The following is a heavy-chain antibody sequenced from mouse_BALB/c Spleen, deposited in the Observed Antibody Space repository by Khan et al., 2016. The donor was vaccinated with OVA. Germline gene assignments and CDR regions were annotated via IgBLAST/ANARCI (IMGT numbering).Heavy chain of an antibody. CDR3: ARIFIGTTDYAMDY. CDR1: GFSLTRSG. J-gene: IGHJ4*01. Sequence: VQLQQSGPGLVQPSQSLSITCTVSGFSLTRSGVNWVRQSPGKGLEWLGVIWRGGSTAYTAAFISRLSISKDNSKSQVFFKMNSLQANDTAIYYCARIFIGTTDYAMDYWGQGTSVTVSA. D-gene: IGHD2-14*01. V-gene: IGHV2-2*02. CDR2: IWRGGST.